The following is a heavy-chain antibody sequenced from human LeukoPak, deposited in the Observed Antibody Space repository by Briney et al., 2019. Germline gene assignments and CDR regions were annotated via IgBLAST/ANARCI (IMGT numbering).Heavy chain of an antibody. Sequence: PSETLSLTCAVYGGSFSGYYWSWIRQPPGKGLEWIGEINHSGSTNYNPSLKSRVTISVDTSKNQFSLKLSSVTAADTAVYYCAGAVPYYYYMDVWGKGTTVTVSS. D-gene: IGHD2-2*01. V-gene: IGHV4-34*01. CDR3: AGAVPYYYYMDV. CDR1: GGSFSGYY. CDR2: INHSGST. J-gene: IGHJ6*03.